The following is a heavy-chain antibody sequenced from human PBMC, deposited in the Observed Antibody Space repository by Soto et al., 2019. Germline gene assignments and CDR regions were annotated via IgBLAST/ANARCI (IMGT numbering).Heavy chain of an antibody. V-gene: IGHV2-5*02. Sequence: SGPTLVNPTETLTLTCTFSGFSLSTSGVGVGWIRQPPGKALEWLALIYWDDDKRYSPSLKSRLTITKDTSKNQVVLTMTNMDPVDTATYYCAHSISALHYDILTGYYRYNWFDPWGQGTLVTVSS. J-gene: IGHJ5*02. CDR3: AHSISALHYDILTGYYRYNWFDP. CDR1: GFSLSTSGVG. D-gene: IGHD3-9*01. CDR2: IYWDDDK.